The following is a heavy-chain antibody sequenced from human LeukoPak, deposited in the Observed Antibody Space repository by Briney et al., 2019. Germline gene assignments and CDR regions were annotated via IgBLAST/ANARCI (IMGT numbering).Heavy chain of an antibody. D-gene: IGHD4-17*01. CDR1: GFTFSSYA. Sequence: PGGSLRLSCAASGFTFSSYAVSWVRQAPGEGLEWVSAISGSGGSTYYADSVKGRFTISRDNSKNTLYLQMNSLRAEDTAVYYCALLSGDYGYWGQGTLVTVSS. V-gene: IGHV3-23*01. CDR2: ISGSGGST. J-gene: IGHJ4*02. CDR3: ALLSGDYGY.